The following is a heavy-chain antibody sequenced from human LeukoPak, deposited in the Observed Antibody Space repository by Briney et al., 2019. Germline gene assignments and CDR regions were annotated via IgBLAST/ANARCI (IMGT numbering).Heavy chain of an antibody. V-gene: IGHV3-48*01. J-gene: IGHJ4*02. CDR3: ARGRPSYSLDY. CDR2: ISSSSSTI. Sequence: GGSLRLSCAASGFTFSSYSMNWVRQAPGKGLEWVSYISSSSSTIYYADSVNGRFTISRDNAKNSLYLQMNSLRAEDTAVYYCARGRPSYSLDYWGQGTLVTVSS. CDR1: GFTFSSYS. D-gene: IGHD4-11*01.